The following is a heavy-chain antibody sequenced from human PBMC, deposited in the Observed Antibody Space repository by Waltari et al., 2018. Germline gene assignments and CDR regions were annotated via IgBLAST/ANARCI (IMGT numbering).Heavy chain of an antibody. CDR3: ARAVKQATCDY. Sequence: QVQLQESGPGLVKPSETLSLTCTVSGYSISSGYYWGWVRQPPGKGPEWIGSIYHRGSASYNPSLKSRAAISVDTSRNQFSLRLSSVTAADTAVYFCARAVKQATCDYWGQGTLVTVSS. CDR2: IYHRGSA. D-gene: IGHD4-4*01. CDR1: GYSISSGYY. J-gene: IGHJ4*02. V-gene: IGHV4-38-2*02.